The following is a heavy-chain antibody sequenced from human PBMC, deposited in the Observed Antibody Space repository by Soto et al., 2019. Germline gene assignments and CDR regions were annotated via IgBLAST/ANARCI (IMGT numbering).Heavy chain of an antibody. CDR1: GGSISSYY. D-gene: IGHD3-22*01. J-gene: IGHJ4*02. V-gene: IGHV4-59*01. Sequence: PSETLSLTCTVSGGSISSYYWSWIRQPPGKGLEWIGYIYYSGSTNYNPSLKSRVTISVDTSKNRFSLKLSSVTAADTAVYYCAIVYDSSGYLIDYWGQGTLVTVPS. CDR3: AIVYDSSGYLIDY. CDR2: IYYSGST.